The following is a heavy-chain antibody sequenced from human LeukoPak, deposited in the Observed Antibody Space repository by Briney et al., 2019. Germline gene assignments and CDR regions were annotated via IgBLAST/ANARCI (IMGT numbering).Heavy chain of an antibody. CDR3: ARRSSSWYTTYYYYYMDV. D-gene: IGHD6-13*01. J-gene: IGHJ6*03. V-gene: IGHV3-20*04. CDR1: GFTFSHYA. CDR2: INWNGGST. Sequence: PGGSLRLSCAASGFTFSHYAMSWVRQTPGKGPEWVSGINWNGGSTGYADSVKGRFTISRDNAKNSLYLQMNSLRAEGTALYYCARRSSSWYTTYYYYYMDVWGKGTTVTVSS.